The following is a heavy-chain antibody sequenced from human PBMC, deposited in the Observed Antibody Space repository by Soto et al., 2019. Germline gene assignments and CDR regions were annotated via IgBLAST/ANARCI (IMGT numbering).Heavy chain of an antibody. D-gene: IGHD6-13*01. V-gene: IGHV5-51*01. J-gene: IGHJ6*02. CDR1: GYSFTSYW. CDR2: IYPGDSDT. CDR3: ARNFRRSWHHCGMDV. Sequence: GESLKISCKGSGYSFTSYWIGWVRQMPGKGLERMGIIYPGDSDTRYSPSFQGQVTITADKSITTTYLQWSSLKASDTAIYYCARNFRRSWHHCGMDVWGQGTTVTVSS.